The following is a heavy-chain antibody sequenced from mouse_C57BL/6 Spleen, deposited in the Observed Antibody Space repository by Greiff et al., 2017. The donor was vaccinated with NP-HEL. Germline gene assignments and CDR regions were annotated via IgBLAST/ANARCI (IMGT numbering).Heavy chain of an antibody. Sequence: EVQRVESGGGLVKPGGSLKLSCAASGFTFSSYAMSCVRQTPEKRLEWVATISDGGSYTYYPDNVKGRFTISLDNAKNNLYLQMSHLKSEDTALYYCARVFSYYGSGGYFDYWGQGTTLTVSS. CDR2: ISDGGSYT. D-gene: IGHD1-1*01. J-gene: IGHJ2*01. CDR1: GFTFSSYA. CDR3: ARVFSYYGSGGYFDY. V-gene: IGHV5-4*01.